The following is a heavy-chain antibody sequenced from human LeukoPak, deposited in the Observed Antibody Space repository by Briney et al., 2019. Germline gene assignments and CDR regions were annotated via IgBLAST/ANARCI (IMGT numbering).Heavy chain of an antibody. CDR3: TRGYCSGGSCFAFDY. Sequence: GGSLRLSCAASGFTFDDYGMGWVRQAPGKGLEWVSGINWNGGSIGYADSVKGRFTVSRDDAKNPLYLQMTSLRAEDTALYYCTRGYCSGGSCFAFDYWGQGTLVTVSS. J-gene: IGHJ4*02. CDR1: GFTFDDYG. CDR2: INWNGGSI. V-gene: IGHV3-20*04. D-gene: IGHD2-15*01.